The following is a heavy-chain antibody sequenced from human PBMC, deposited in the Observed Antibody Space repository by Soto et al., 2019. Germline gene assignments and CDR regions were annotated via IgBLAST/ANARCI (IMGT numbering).Heavy chain of an antibody. CDR2: IYVDGST. V-gene: IGHV3-53*01. J-gene: IGHJ6*02. CDR1: GFTVSRNY. CDR3: ARDNRSFWNGYYSRYDYYGMDV. Sequence: GGSLRLSCAASGFTVSRNYMSWVRQAPGKGLEWVSVIYVDGSTYYADSVKGRFTISRDNSKNTLYLQMNSLRAEDTAVYYCARDNRSFWNGYYSRYDYYGMDVWGQGTTVTVSS. D-gene: IGHD3-3*01.